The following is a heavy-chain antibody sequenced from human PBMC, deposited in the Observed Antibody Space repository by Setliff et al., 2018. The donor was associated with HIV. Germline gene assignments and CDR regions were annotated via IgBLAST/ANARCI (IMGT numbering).Heavy chain of an antibody. CDR2: ISSSSSYI. D-gene: IGHD3-22*01. CDR3: ARIKRGRGYGYYEDY. Sequence: LSLSCAPSEFAFSTHIISWIRQAPGKGLEWVSSISSSSSYIYYADSVKGRFTISRDNAKNSLYLQMNSLRAEDTAVYYCARIKRGRGYGYYEDYWGQGILVTVSS. J-gene: IGHJ4*02. V-gene: IGHV3-21*04. CDR1: EFAFSTHI.